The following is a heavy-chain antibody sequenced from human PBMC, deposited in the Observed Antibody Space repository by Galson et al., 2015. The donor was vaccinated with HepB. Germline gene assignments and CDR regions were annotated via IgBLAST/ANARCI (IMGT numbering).Heavy chain of an antibody. V-gene: IGHV3-30*04. Sequence: LRLSCAASGFPFSAYAIHWVRQAPGKGLEWVALISNDGSNKYYADSVKGRFTISRANSKNTVYLQMNSLRAEDTAIYCCAREEYSSGWYGSAVGNWFDPWGQGTLVTVSS. D-gene: IGHD6-19*01. CDR1: GFPFSAYA. CDR2: ISNDGSNK. J-gene: IGHJ5*02. CDR3: AREEYSSGWYGSAVGNWFDP.